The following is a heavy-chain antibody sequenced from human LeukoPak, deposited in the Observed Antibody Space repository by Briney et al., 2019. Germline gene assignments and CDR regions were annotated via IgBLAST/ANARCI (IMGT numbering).Heavy chain of an antibody. V-gene: IGHV3-21*01. D-gene: IGHD6-6*01. CDR3: ARNIAARRMGGSD. CDR2: ISSSSSYI. CDR1: GFTFSSYS. Sequence: GGSLRLSCAASGFTFSSYSMNWVRQAPGKGLEWVSSISSSSSYIYYADSVKGRFTIPRDNAKNSLYLQMNSLRAEDTAVYYCARNIAARRMGGSDWGQGTLVTVSS. J-gene: IGHJ4*02.